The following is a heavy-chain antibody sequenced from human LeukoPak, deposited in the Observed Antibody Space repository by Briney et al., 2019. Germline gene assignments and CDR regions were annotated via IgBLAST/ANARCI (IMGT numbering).Heavy chain of an antibody. CDR3: ARDSYSSPLSSPLDY. V-gene: IGHV4-4*07. CDR1: GGSISSYY. CDR2: IYTSGST. Sequence: SETLSLTCTVYGGSISSYYWSLIRQPAGKGLEWIGRIYTSGSTNYNPSLKSRVTMSVDTSKNQFSLKLSSVTAADTAVYYCARDSYSSPLSSPLDYWGQGTLVTVSS. D-gene: IGHD6-13*01. J-gene: IGHJ4*02.